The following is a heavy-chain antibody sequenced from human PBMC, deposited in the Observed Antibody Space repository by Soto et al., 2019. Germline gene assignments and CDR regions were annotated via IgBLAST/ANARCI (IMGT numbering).Heavy chain of an antibody. CDR3: ARGPRDSNSFFDY. V-gene: IGHV1-69*13. J-gene: IGHJ4*02. D-gene: IGHD4-4*01. Sequence: SVKVSCKASGYTFTGYYMHWVRQAPGQGLEWMGRINPNFGTANYAQKFQGRVTITADESTSTAYMELSSLRSEDTAVYYCARGPRDSNSFFDYWGQGTLVT. CDR1: GYTFTGYY. CDR2: INPNFGTA.